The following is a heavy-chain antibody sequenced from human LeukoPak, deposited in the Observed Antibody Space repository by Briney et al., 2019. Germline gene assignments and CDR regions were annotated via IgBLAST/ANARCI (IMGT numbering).Heavy chain of an antibody. V-gene: IGHV4-59*01. J-gene: IGHJ4*02. CDR3: ARVGVDYSGNIIKYFFDY. Sequence: SETLSLTCTVSGGSISGYQWSWIRQPPGKGLEWIGNINYSGSANYNPSLKSRVTISVDTSKNQFSLKLSPVTAAETAVYYCARVGVDYSGNIIKYFFDYWGQGTLVTVSS. D-gene: IGHD4-23*01. CDR2: INYSGSA. CDR1: GGSISGYQ.